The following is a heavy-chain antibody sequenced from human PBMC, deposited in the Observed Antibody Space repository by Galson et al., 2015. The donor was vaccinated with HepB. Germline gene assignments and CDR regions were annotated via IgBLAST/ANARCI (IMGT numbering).Heavy chain of an antibody. CDR3: AKDLWRLGASVEAAALDY. CDR1: GFTFDDYA. CDR2: ISRDGGRT. J-gene: IGHJ4*02. V-gene: IGHV3-43D*03. D-gene: IGHD6-13*01. Sequence: SLRLSCAASGFTFDDYAMHWDRQAPGKGLEWVSLISRDGGRTYYADSVKGRFTISRDNARNSLYLQMTSLRGEDTAFYYCAKDLWRLGASVEAAALDYWGPGTLVTVSS.